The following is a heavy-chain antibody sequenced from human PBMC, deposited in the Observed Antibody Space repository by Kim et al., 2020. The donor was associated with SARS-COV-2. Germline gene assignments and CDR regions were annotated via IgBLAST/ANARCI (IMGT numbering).Heavy chain of an antibody. CDR1: GGSISSYY. Sequence: SETLSLTCTVSGGSISSYYWSWIRQPPGKGLEWIGYIYYSGSTNYNPSLKSRVTISVDTSKNQFSLKLSSVTAADTAVYYCARGLWSYDSSGYVSYYFDYWGQGTLVTVSS. D-gene: IGHD3-22*01. J-gene: IGHJ4*02. CDR2: IYYSGST. V-gene: IGHV4-59*01. CDR3: ARGLWSYDSSGYVSYYFDY.